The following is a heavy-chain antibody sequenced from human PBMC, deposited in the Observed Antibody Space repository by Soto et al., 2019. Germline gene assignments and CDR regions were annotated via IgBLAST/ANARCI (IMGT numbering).Heavy chain of an antibody. Sequence: EVQLVDSGGGLVQPGESLRLSCAVSGFIFSDYRMSWVRQAPGKGLEWVANIKQDGSDTKYVNSVKGRFTISRDNVKNSLYLQMNSLRAEDTAVYYCTTGGATEHWGQGTLVTVSS. CDR3: TTGGATEH. D-gene: IGHD1-1*01. J-gene: IGHJ4*02. CDR2: IKQDGSDT. V-gene: IGHV3-7*01. CDR1: GFIFSDYR.